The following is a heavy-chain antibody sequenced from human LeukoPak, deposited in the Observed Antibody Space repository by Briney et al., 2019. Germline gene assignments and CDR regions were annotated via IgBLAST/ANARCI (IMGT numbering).Heavy chain of an antibody. Sequence: PGGSLRLSCAASGFTFDDYAMHWVRQAPGKGLEWVSGISWNSGSIGYADSVKGRFTISRDNAKNSLYLQMNSLRAEDTAVYYCAKTGAGYYYMDVWGKGTTVTVSS. CDR1: GFTFDDYA. J-gene: IGHJ6*03. D-gene: IGHD7-27*01. CDR2: ISWNSGSI. V-gene: IGHV3-9*01. CDR3: AKTGAGYYYMDV.